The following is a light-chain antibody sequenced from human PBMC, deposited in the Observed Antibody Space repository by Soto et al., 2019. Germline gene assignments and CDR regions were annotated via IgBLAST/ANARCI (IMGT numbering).Light chain of an antibody. CDR2: GTS. CDR3: QQYGSSLST. J-gene: IGKJ3*01. V-gene: IGKV3-20*01. CDR1: QSVSSKY. Sequence: DIVLTQTPGTLSLSPGDRATLSCRASQSVSSKYLAWYQQKPGQAPRVLIYGTSIRASGVPERFSGGGSGTDFTLTITRLEPEDFAVYYCQQYGSSLSTFGPGTKVDIK.